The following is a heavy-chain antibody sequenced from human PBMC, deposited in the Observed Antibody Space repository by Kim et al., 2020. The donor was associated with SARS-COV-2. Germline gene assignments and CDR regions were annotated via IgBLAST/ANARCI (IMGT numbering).Heavy chain of an antibody. D-gene: IGHD3-16*02. Sequence: SVKVSCKASGGTFSSYAISWVRQAPGQGLEWMGRIIPILGIANYAQMFQGRVTITADKSTSTGYMELSSLKSEDTAVYYCMARVPLGELSLYHYYYYGMDVWGQGTTVTVSS. CDR2: IIPILGIA. CDR1: GGTFSSYA. V-gene: IGHV1-69*04. J-gene: IGHJ6*02. CDR3: MARVPLGELSLYHYYYYGMDV.